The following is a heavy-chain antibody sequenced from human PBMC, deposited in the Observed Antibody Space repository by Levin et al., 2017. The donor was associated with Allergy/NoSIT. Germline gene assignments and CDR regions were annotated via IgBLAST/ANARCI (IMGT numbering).Heavy chain of an antibody. CDR2: IKSEADGGTT. J-gene: IGHJ3*01. CDR1: GFSFSNAW. CDR3: TAPGGGLYNYDAFDV. V-gene: IGHV3-15*01. D-gene: IGHD5-24*01. Sequence: GESLKISCAASGFSFSNAWMSWVRQAPGKGLEWVGRIKSEADGGTTDYAAPVKGRFTISRDDSKNTLYLQMNSLETEDTAVYYCTAPGGGLYNYDAFDVWGQGTLVTVSS.